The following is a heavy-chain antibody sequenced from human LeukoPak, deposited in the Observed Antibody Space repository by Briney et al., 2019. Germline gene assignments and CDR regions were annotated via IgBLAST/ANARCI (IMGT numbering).Heavy chain of an antibody. Sequence: PGRSLRLSCAASGFTFSHYGMHWVRQAPGKGLEWVAAIRNDGSNNYYADSVKGRFTISRDNSKNTLYLQMNSLRAEDTAVYYCAKDAQRGFDYSNSLEYWGQGTLVTVSS. V-gene: IGHV3-33*06. CDR3: AKDAQRGFDYSNSLEY. D-gene: IGHD4-11*01. CDR2: IRNDGSNN. CDR1: GFTFSHYG. J-gene: IGHJ4*02.